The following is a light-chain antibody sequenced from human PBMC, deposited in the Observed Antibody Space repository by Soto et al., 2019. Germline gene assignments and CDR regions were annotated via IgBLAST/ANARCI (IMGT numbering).Light chain of an antibody. J-gene: IGKJ2*01. CDR2: AAS. CDR1: RSFASSY. V-gene: IGKV3-20*01. Sequence: EIVLTQSPGTLSLSPGERATLSCRASRSFASSYLAWYQHKPCQAPRLHIYAASIRATGVPDRFSGSGSGTDFTLTISRLEPEDSAVYYCHQYGASPPYTFGQGTKVEIK. CDR3: HQYGASPPYT.